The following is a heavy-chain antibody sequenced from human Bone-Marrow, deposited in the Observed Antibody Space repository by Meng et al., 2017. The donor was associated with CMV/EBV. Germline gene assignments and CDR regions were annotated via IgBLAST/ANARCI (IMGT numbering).Heavy chain of an antibody. CDR2: INPSGGST. CDR3: ARDDSGGMDV. D-gene: IGHD3-10*01. CDR1: GYTFTYRY. J-gene: IGHJ6*02. Sequence: ASVKVSCKASGYTFTYRYLHWVRQAPGQGLEWMGIINPSGGSTSYAQKFQGRVTMTRDTSTSTVCMELSSLGSEDTAVYYCARDDSGGMDVWGQGTTVTVSS. V-gene: IGHV1-46*01.